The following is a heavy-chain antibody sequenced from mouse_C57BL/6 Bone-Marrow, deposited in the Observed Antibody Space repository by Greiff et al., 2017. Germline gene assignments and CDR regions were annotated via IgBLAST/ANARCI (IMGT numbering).Heavy chain of an antibody. CDR1: GYAFSSSW. J-gene: IGHJ3*01. D-gene: IGHD1-1*01. Sequence: QVQLQQSGPELVKPGASVKISCKASGYAFSSSWMNWVKQRPGKGLEWIGRIYPGDGDTNYNEKFKSKATLTVDKSSSTAYMQLSSLTSEYSAVYYCARSPGFAYWGQGTLVTVSA. CDR2: IYPGDGDT. CDR3: ARSPGFAY. V-gene: IGHV1-82*01.